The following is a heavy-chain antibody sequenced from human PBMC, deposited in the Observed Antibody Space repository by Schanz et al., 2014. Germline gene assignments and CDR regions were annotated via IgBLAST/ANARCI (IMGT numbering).Heavy chain of an antibody. D-gene: IGHD5-12*01. CDR1: GGSMSNHK. CDR3: AREYSAFDY. CDR2: IYDHGST. J-gene: IGHJ4*02. Sequence: QVQLQESGPGLVKPSETLSLTCSVSGGSMSNHKWSWIRQPPGKGLEWIGYIYDHGSTNYNASLKSRVTMSLDTSKNQVSLKLSSVTAADTAVYYCAREYSAFDYWGQGTLVTVSS. V-gene: IGHV4-59*11.